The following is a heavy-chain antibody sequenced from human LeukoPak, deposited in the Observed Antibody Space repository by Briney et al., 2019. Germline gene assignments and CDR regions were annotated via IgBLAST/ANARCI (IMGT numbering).Heavy chain of an antibody. CDR2: IIPIFGTA. V-gene: IGHV1-69*01. CDR1: GGTFSSYA. J-gene: IGHJ4*02. Sequence: SVKVSCKASGGTFSSYAISWVRQAPGRGLEWMGGIIPIFGTANYAQKFQGRVTITADESTSTAYMELSSLRSEDTAVYYCASIGYCSSTSCYKGRDWGQGTLVTVSS. D-gene: IGHD2-2*02. CDR3: ASIGYCSSTSCYKGRD.